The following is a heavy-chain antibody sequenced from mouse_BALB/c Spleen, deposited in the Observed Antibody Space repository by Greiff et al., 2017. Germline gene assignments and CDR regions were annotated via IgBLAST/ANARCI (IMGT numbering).Heavy chain of an antibody. CDR2: IWGGGST. CDR3: AKHGGYYGSRYYFDY. Sequence: VKLVESGPGLVAPSQSLSITCTVSGFSLTDYGVSWIRQPPGKGLEWLGVIWGGGSTYYNSALKSRLSISKDNSKSQVFLKMNSLQTDDTAMYYCAKHGGYYGSRYYFDYWGQGTTLTVSS. D-gene: IGHD1-1*01. J-gene: IGHJ2*01. V-gene: IGHV2-6-5*01. CDR1: GFSLTDYG.